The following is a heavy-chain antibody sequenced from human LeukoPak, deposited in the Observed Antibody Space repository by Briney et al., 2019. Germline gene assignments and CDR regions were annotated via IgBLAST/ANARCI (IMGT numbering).Heavy chain of an antibody. CDR2: INHSGST. CDR3: ARGLGKAAVAGTDFDY. Sequence: SETLSLTCAVYGGSFSGYYWSWIRQPPGKGLEWIGEINHSGSTNYNPSLKSRVTISVDTSKNQSSLKLSSVTAADTAVYYCARGLGKAAVAGTDFDYWGQGTLVTVSS. D-gene: IGHD6-19*01. V-gene: IGHV4-34*01. J-gene: IGHJ4*02. CDR1: GGSFSGYY.